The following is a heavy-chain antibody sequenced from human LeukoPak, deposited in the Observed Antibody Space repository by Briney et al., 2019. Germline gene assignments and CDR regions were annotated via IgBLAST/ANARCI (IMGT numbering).Heavy chain of an antibody. Sequence: AGGSLRLSCAASGFTFISYAMRSVRQAPGKGLEWVSAISDSGGSTYDADSVKGRFTISRDNSKNTLYLQMNSLRAEDTAVYYCAKGIIVGRYCTDGVCSPSDYWGQGTLVTVSS. V-gene: IGHV3-23*01. J-gene: IGHJ4*02. CDR3: AKGIIVGRYCTDGVCSPSDY. CDR1: GFTFISYA. D-gene: IGHD2-8*01. CDR2: ISDSGGST.